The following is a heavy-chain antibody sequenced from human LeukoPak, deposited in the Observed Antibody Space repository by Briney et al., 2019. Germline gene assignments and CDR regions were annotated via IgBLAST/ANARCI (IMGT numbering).Heavy chain of an antibody. D-gene: IGHD3-10*01. J-gene: IGHJ3*02. Sequence: ASVKVSCKVSGYTLTELSMHWVRQAPGKGLEWMGGFDPEDGETIYAQKFQGRVTMTEDTSTDTAYMELSSLRSEDTAVYYCATGGAYYYGSGSYYKGLSAFDIGGQGTMVTVSS. CDR2: FDPEDGET. CDR3: ATGGAYYYGSGSYYKGLSAFDI. V-gene: IGHV1-24*01. CDR1: GYTLTELS.